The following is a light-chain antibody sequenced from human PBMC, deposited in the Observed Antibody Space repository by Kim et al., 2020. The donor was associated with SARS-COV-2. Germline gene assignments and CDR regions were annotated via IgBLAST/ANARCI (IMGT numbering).Light chain of an antibody. CDR1: QSVSSN. CDR2: DTS. V-gene: IGKV3-15*01. Sequence: SPGERATISCRASQSVSSNLAWYQQKPGHAPRLVIYDTSTRATGIPDRFSGSGSGTEFTLTISSLQSEDFAIYYCQQYKNWPPWTFGQGTKVDIK. J-gene: IGKJ1*01. CDR3: QQYKNWPPWT.